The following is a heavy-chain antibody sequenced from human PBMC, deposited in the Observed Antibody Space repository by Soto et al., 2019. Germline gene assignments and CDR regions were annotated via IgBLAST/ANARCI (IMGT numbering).Heavy chain of an antibody. CDR3: ARDSLGYCSGGSCHGYAFDI. V-gene: IGHV3-21*01. Sequence: EVQLLESGGGLVQPGGSLRLSCAASGFTFSSYAMSWVRQAPGKGLEWVSSISSSSSYIYYADSVKGRFTISRDNAKNSLYLQMNSLRAEDTAVYYCARDSLGYCSGGSCHGYAFDIWGQGTMVTVSS. D-gene: IGHD2-15*01. CDR1: GFTFSSYA. J-gene: IGHJ3*02. CDR2: ISSSSSYI.